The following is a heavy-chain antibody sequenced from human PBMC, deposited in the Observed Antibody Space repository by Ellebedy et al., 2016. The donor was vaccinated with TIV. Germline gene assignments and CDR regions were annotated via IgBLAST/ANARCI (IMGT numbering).Heavy chain of an antibody. CDR2: IVPITGTA. D-gene: IGHD3-9*01. CDR1: GGTFRSHG. CDR3: AREDRDVLTGAPGGY. J-gene: IGHJ4*02. Sequence: SVKVSCKTSGGTFRSHGISWVRQAPGQGLEYMGGIVPITGTAVYAQKFRGRVTFTADESRSTGYMELSTLRSEDTAMYYCAREDRDVLTGAPGGYWGQGTLVTVSS. V-gene: IGHV1-69*13.